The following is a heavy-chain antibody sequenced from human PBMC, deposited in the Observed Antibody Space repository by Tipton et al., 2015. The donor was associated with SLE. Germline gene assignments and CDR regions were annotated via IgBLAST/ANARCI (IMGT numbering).Heavy chain of an antibody. CDR2: IYYSGST. CDR1: GYPISSGYY. D-gene: IGHD1-26*01. Sequence: TLSLTCAVSGYPISSGYYWGWIRQPPGKGLEWIGYIYYSGSTNYNPSLKSRVTISVDTSKNQFSLKLTSVTAADTAVYYCARVGATGLTWFDPWGQGTLVTVSS. V-gene: IGHV4-61*01. CDR3: ARVGATGLTWFDP. J-gene: IGHJ5*02.